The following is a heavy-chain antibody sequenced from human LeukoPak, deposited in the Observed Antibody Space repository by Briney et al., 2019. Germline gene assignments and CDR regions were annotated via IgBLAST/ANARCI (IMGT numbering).Heavy chain of an antibody. D-gene: IGHD3-10*01. CDR1: GGSISSYY. V-gene: IGHV4-59*01. CDR3: ARALYGSGSTSFDY. J-gene: IGHJ4*02. Sequence: SETLSLTCTVSGGSISSYYWSWIRQPPGKGLEWIGYIYYSGSTNYNPSLKSRVTISVDTSKNQFSLKLSSVTAADTAVYYCARALYGSGSTSFDYWGQGTLVTVSS. CDR2: IYYSGST.